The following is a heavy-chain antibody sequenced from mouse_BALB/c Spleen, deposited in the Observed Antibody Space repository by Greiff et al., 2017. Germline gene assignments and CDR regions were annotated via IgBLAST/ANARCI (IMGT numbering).Heavy chain of an antibody. CDR1: GYSFTDYN. CDR2: IDPYNGGT. J-gene: IGHJ4*01. CDR3: TIDSYYSIDY. V-gene: IGHV1S135*01. Sequence: VHVKQSGPELVKPGASVKVSCKASGYSFTDYNMYWVKQSHGKSLEWIGYIDPYNGGTSYNQKFKGKATLTVDKSSSTAFMHLNSLTSEDSAVYYYTIDSYYSIDYCSQETSITFSS.